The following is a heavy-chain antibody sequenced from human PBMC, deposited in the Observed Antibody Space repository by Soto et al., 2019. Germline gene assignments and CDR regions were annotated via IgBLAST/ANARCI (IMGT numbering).Heavy chain of an antibody. D-gene: IGHD6-13*01. Sequence: SETLSLTCTGSGGSISSDYGSGSRQPPGKGLEWVGYIYYSGSTNYNPSLKSRVTISVDTSKNQFSLKLSSVTAADTAVYYCARQGVEQLVLLGFDYWGQGTLVTVS. CDR2: IYYSGST. V-gene: IGHV4-59*08. J-gene: IGHJ4*02. CDR1: GGSISSDY. CDR3: ARQGVEQLVLLGFDY.